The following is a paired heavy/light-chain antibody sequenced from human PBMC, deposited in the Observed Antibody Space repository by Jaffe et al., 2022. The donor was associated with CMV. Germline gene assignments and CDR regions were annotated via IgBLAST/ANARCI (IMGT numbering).Heavy chain of an antibody. D-gene: IGHD1-20*01. V-gene: IGHV4-4*07. J-gene: IGHJ6*02. CDR2: IHTSGNT. CDR3: ARDGVGEVITPRSYYYGMDA. Sequence: QVQLQESGPGLVKPSETLSLTCTVSGASISSYYWSWIRQPAGKGLEWIGRIHTSGNTIYNPSLKSRVTMSLDTSKNQFSLNLNSVTAADTAAYYCARDGVGEVITPRSYYYGMDAWGQGTTVTVSS. CDR1: GASISSYY.
Light chain of an antibody. Sequence: QSALTQPASVSGSPGQSITISCTGTSSDVGSYNLVSWYQQHPGKAPRLMIYEVTKRPSGVSNRFSGSKSGNTASLTISGLQAEDEADYYCCSYAGSGPFVVFGGGTKLTVL. CDR3: CSYAGSGPFVV. V-gene: IGLV2-23*02. CDR2: EVT. J-gene: IGLJ2*01. CDR1: SSDVGSYNL.